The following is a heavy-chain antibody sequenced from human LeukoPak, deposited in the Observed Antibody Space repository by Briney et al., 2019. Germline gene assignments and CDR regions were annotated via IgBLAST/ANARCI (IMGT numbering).Heavy chain of an antibody. Sequence: PSETLSLTCTVSGGSISSGDYSWSWIRQPPGKGLEWIGYIYYSGSTYYNPSLKSRVTISVDTSKNQFSLKLSSVTAADTAVYYCARRPYDSSGYAYFDYWGQGTLVTVSS. CDR2: IYYSGST. CDR1: GGSISSGDYS. V-gene: IGHV4-30-4*02. CDR3: ARRPYDSSGYAYFDY. J-gene: IGHJ4*02. D-gene: IGHD3-22*01.